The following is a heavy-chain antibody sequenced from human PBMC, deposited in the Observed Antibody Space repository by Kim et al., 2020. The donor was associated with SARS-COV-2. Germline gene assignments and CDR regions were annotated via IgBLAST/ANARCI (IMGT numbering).Heavy chain of an antibody. J-gene: IGHJ6*03. CDR3: ARDAVPYCSSTSCYYYYYMAG. Sequence: GGSLRLSCAASGFTVSSNYMSWVRQAPGKGLEWVSVIYSGGSTYYADSVKGRFTISRDNSKNTLYLQMNSLRAEDTAVYYCARDAVPYCSSTSCYYYYYMAGWGKGTTVTVS. CDR2: IYSGGST. D-gene: IGHD2-2*01. CDR1: GFTVSSNY. V-gene: IGHV3-66*01.